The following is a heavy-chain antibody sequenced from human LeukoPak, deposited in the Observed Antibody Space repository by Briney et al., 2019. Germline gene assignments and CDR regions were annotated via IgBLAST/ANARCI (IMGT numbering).Heavy chain of an antibody. CDR1: GFTFSISI. V-gene: IGHV3-21*01. Sequence: PGGSLRLSCAASGFTFSISIMHWVRQAPWKGLEWVSSISSSSTYIHYADSVKGRFTISKDNAKNSLYLQVNSLRAEDTAVYYCARGREENYFDYWGQGALVTVSS. J-gene: IGHJ4*02. CDR2: ISSSSTYI. CDR3: ARGREENYFDY.